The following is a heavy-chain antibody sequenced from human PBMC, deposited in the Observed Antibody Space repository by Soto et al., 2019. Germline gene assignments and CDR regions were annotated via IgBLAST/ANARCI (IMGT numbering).Heavy chain of an antibody. Sequence: SETLSLTCAVSGGSISSGGYSCMWIRQPPGKGLESIGYLYYGRSANYNPSLKSRVTLSVDTSTNQCSLTLSSMTAADTAVYYCAKGSATIVVTGTRNWDYWGQGTLVTVSS. J-gene: IGHJ4*02. CDR3: AKGSATIVVTGTRNWDY. D-gene: IGHD6-19*01. CDR2: LYYGRSA. V-gene: IGHV4-61*08. CDR1: GGSISSGGYS.